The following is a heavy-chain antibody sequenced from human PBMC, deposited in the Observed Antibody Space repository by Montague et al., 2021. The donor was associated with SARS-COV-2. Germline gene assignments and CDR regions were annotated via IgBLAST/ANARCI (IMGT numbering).Heavy chain of an antibody. CDR2: IYNSGST. Sequence: SKTLSLTCTVSGGSISGYYWSWFRQSAGKGLEWIGRIYNSGSTSXXPSLKSRVTMSVDTSKNQFSLNLSSVTAADTAVYYCVRDQGRSNWNYPDYWGQGTLVTVSS. V-gene: IGHV4-4*07. J-gene: IGHJ4*02. D-gene: IGHD1-20*01. CDR1: GGSISGYY. CDR3: VRDQGRSNWNYPDY.